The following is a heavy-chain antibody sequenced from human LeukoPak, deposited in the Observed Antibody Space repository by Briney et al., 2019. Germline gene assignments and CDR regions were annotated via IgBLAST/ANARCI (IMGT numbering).Heavy chain of an antibody. CDR3: ARDQLEVNSKRAFDI. Sequence: PSETLSLTCTVSGGSINGYYWNWIRQPPGKALEWIGYIYYSGSPYYNPSLNNRVSMSVDPSKSQVSLRLSSVTAADTAVYFCARDQLEVNSKRAFDIWGQGTMVTVSS. CDR2: IYYSGSP. J-gene: IGHJ3*02. D-gene: IGHD3-22*01. CDR1: GGSINGYY. V-gene: IGHV4-59*01.